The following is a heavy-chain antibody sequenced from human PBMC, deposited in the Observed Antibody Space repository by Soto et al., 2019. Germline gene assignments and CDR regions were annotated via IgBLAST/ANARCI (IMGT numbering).Heavy chain of an antibody. J-gene: IGHJ4*02. Sequence: QVRLQESGPGLVKPSQTLSLTCTVSGGSISSGGYYWSWIRQHPGKGLEWIGYIYYSGSTYYNPSLKSRVTMSVDTSNNQFSLKLASVIAADTAVYYCQIRGSGSYRDFDYWGQGILVTVSS. CDR1: GGSISSGGYY. CDR3: QIRGSGSYRDFDY. V-gene: IGHV4-31*04. CDR2: IYYSGST. D-gene: IGHD3-10*01.